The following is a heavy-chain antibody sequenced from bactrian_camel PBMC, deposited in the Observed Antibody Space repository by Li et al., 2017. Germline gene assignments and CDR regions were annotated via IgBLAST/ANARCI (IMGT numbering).Heavy chain of an antibody. J-gene: IGHJ4*01. V-gene: IGHV3S54*01. CDR1: GHTYSSNC. Sequence: VQLVESGGGSVQPGGSLRLSCGASGHTYSSNCMGWFRQAPGKEREGVAFVYFGGGSTYYADSVKGRFTISKDYVKNTLYLHMTNLKPEDSGMYYCATDFNDGRLDYDGACVNVGVLGQGTQVTVS. CDR2: VYFGGGST. D-gene: IGHD4*01.